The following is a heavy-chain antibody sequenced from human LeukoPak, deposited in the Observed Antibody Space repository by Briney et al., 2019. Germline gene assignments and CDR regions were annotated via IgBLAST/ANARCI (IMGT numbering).Heavy chain of an antibody. CDR2: ISSSAYTM. CDR1: GFTLSDYH. CDR3: ARLNGHYSRGVDY. D-gene: IGHD2-15*01. J-gene: IGHJ4*01. V-gene: IGHV3-11*01. Sequence: GGSLRLSCEAPGFTLSDYHMSWVRQAPGKGLEWVSQISSSAYTMHHANSVKGRFTISRDNAKNSLSLQMNSLRADDTAVYYCARLNGHYSRGVDYWGQGTLVTVSS.